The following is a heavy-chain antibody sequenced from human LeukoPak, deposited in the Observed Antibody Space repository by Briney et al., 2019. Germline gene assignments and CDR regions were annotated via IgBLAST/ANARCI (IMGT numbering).Heavy chain of an antibody. D-gene: IGHD3-10*01. Sequence: PGGSLRLSCAASGFTVSSKYMSWVRQAPGKGLEWVSVIYTDGNTYYAVSVKGRFTISRDNSKNTLYLQMNSLRVEDTAVYYCAKDWGRYFASGSSYFDYWGQGTLVTVSS. J-gene: IGHJ4*02. CDR1: GFTVSSKY. CDR2: IYTDGNT. CDR3: AKDWGRYFASGSSYFDY. V-gene: IGHV3-66*01.